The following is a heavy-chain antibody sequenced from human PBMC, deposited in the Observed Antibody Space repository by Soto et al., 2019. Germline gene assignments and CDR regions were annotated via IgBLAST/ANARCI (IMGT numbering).Heavy chain of an antibody. D-gene: IGHD4-17*01. V-gene: IGHV1-8*01. CDR2: MNPNSGNT. CDR3: ARGLSSSYGDFGY. J-gene: IGHJ4*02. CDR1: GYTFTSYD. Sequence: GASVKVSCKASGYTFTSYDINWVRQATGQGLEWMGWMNPNSGNTGYAQKFQGRVTMTRSTSISTAYMELSSLRSEDTAVYYCARGLSSSYGDFGYWGQGTLVTVSS.